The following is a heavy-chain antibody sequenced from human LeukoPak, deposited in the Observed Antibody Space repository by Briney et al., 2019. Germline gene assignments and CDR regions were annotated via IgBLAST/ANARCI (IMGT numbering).Heavy chain of an antibody. CDR3: ARDLPNNHDSVWGNYQPIDY. J-gene: IGHJ4*02. CDR1: GFTFSSYE. V-gene: IGHV3-48*03. Sequence: GGSLRLSCAASGFTFSSYEMNWVRQAPGKGLEWVSYISSSGSTIYYADSVKGRFTTTRDNAKRSLYLQMNGLRAEDTAVYYCARDLPNNHDSVWGNYQPIDYWGQGTLVTVSS. CDR2: ISSSGSTI. D-gene: IGHD3-16*02.